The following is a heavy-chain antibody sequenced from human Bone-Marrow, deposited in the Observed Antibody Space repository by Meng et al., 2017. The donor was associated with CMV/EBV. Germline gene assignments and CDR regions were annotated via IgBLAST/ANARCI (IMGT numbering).Heavy chain of an antibody. Sequence: GESLKISCSASGFPFSSYAMHWVRQAPGKGLEWVAVISYDGSNKYYADSVKGRFTISRDNSKNTLFLQMNSLRADDTAVYYCASDGVLVEIPSYWGQGMLVTVSS. J-gene: IGHJ4*02. D-gene: IGHD5-24*01. CDR2: ISYDGSNK. CDR1: GFPFSSYA. CDR3: ASDGVLVEIPSY. V-gene: IGHV3-30-3*01.